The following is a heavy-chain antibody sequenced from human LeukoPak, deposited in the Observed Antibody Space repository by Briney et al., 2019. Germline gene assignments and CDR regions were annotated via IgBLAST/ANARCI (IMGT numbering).Heavy chain of an antibody. CDR2: ISKDGSMR. J-gene: IGHJ3*02. CDR1: GYSFTKYA. V-gene: IGHV3-30*04. Sequence: GGCLRLSCAASGYSFTKYALDWVRLAPGKGLVWVAIISKDGSMRDYADSVKGRFTVSRDNSNNAVYLQMNSLKSEDTAVYYCAGEKFDIWGQGTMVNVSA. CDR3: AGEKFDI.